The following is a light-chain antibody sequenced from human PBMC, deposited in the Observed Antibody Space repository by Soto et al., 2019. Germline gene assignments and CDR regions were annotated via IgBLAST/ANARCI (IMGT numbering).Light chain of an antibody. Sequence: DIQMIQSPSTLSASVGDRVTITCRASQSISTRLAWYQQKPGKAPKFLIYDVSSLESGVPSRFSGSGSGTQFTLTISSLQPDDFATYYCQQYNSYSWTFGQGTKVEIK. J-gene: IGKJ1*01. CDR2: DVS. V-gene: IGKV1-5*01. CDR1: QSISTR. CDR3: QQYNSYSWT.